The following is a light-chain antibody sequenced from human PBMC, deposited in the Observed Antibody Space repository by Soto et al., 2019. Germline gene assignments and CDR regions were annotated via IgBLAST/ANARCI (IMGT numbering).Light chain of an antibody. CDR1: LSVSSSY. V-gene: IGKV3-20*01. Sequence: EIALTQSPGTLPLSPEERATLSCRASLSVSSSYLAWYQQKPGQAPRLLIYVPSSMATGIPDRFSGSGSGTHFSLTISRLEPEDFAVYFCQPDRSSPTFGHGTKVEI. J-gene: IGKJ1*01. CDR3: QPDRSSPT. CDR2: VPS.